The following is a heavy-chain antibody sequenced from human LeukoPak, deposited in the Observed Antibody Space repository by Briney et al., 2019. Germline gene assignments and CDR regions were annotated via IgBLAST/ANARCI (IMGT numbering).Heavy chain of an antibody. V-gene: IGHV1-46*01. D-gene: IGHD3-22*01. CDR2: INPRGGST. CDR1: GYTFTSHF. J-gene: IGHJ3*02. CDR3: ARVKSYYYDTSDKDAFDI. Sequence: ASVKVSCKASGYTFTSHFMHWVRQAPGQGLEWMGIINPRGGSTSYTQKFQGRVTMTRDTSTSTVYMELSSLRSEDTAGYYCARVKSYYYDTSDKDAFDIWGQGTMVTVSS.